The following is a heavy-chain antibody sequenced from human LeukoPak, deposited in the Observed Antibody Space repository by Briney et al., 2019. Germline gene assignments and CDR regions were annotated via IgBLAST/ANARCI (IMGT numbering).Heavy chain of an antibody. CDR1: GYSISSGYY. CDR3: ARSGGYDILFDY. D-gene: IGHD5-12*01. CDR2: IYHSGST. Sequence: SETLSLTCTVSGYSISSGYYWGWIRQPPGKGLEWIGSIYHSGSTYYNPSLKSRVTISVDTSKNQFSLKLSSVTAADTAVYYCARSGGYDILFDYWGQGTLVTVSS. V-gene: IGHV4-38-2*02. J-gene: IGHJ4*02.